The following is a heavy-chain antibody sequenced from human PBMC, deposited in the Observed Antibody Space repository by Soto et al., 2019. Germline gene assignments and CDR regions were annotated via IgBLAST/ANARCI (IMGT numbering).Heavy chain of an antibody. J-gene: IGHJ4*02. V-gene: IGHV3-30*18. D-gene: IGHD6-19*01. CDR3: AKGGTRGSSGWYDY. Sequence: QVQLVESGGGVVQPGRSLRLSCAASGFTFSSYGMHWVRQAPGKGLEWVAVISYDGSNKYYADSVKGRFTISRDNSKNTLYLQMNSLRAEDTAVYYCAKGGTRGSSGWYDYWGQGTLVTVSS. CDR2: ISYDGSNK. CDR1: GFTFSSYG.